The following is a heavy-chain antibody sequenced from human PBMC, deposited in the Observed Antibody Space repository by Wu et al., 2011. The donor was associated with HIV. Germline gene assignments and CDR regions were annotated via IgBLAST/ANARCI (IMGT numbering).Heavy chain of an antibody. V-gene: IGHV1-24*01. J-gene: IGHJ6*02. CDR2: FAPEDGER. D-gene: IGHD4-11*01. CDR1: GYSLSELS. CDR3: ATDLPNNDYMPYYYYGIDV. Sequence: VQLVQSGAEVKEPGASVKVSCKVSGYSLSELSIHWVRQAPGKGLEWMGGFAPEDGERFYAQKFQGRVTMTEDASTDTAYLELSSLKSDDTAVYYCATDLPNNDYMPYYYYGIDVWGQGTTVTVSS.